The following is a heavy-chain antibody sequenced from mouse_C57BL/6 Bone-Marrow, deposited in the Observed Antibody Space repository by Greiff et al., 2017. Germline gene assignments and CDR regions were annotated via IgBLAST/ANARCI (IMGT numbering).Heavy chain of an antibody. Sequence: QVQLQQPGAELVKPGASVKLSCKASGYTFTSYWMHWVKQRPGQGLEWIGMIHPNRGSTNYNEKFKSKATLTVDKSSSTAYMQLSSLTSEDSAVXYCARRGITTVVAGGYFDVWGTGTTVTVSA. D-gene: IGHD1-1*01. V-gene: IGHV1-64*01. CDR2: IHPNRGST. CDR1: GYTFTSYW. J-gene: IGHJ1*03. CDR3: ARRGITTVVAGGYFDV.